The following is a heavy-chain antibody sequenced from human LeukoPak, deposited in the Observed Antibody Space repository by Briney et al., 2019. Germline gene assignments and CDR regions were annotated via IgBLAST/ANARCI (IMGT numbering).Heavy chain of an antibody. CDR2: VSPYNGDT. Sequence: ASVKVSCKTSGYTFTDYDITWVRQAPGQGLEWMGRVSPYNGDTYYSQRFQDRVTITKDTSTGTAYMDLRNLRTDDTAMYYCARNGRVRRVVKDLFEYWGQGTLVAVSS. D-gene: IGHD3-10*01. CDR1: GYTFTDYD. J-gene: IGHJ4*02. CDR3: ARNGRVRRVVKDLFEY. V-gene: IGHV1-18*01.